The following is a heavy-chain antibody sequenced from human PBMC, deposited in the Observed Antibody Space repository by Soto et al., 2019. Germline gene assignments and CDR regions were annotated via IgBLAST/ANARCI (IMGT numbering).Heavy chain of an antibody. CDR3: AREGDPVYYDILTGPRLIDY. D-gene: IGHD3-9*01. V-gene: IGHV3-30*03. J-gene: IGHJ4*02. CDR2: ISYDGSNK. CDR1: GFPFSSYG. Sequence: PGGSLRLSCAASGFPFSSYGMHWVRQAPGKGLEWVAIISYDGSNKYYADSVKGRFTISRDNSKNTLHLQMNSLRAEDTAVYYCAREGDPVYYDILTGPRLIDYWGQGTLVTVS.